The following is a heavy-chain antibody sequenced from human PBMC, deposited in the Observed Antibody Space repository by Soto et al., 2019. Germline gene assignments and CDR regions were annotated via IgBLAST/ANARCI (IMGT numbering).Heavy chain of an antibody. CDR3: AKDRVGGTFDTPLAF. CDR1: GFNFDNYG. V-gene: IGHV3-30*18. D-gene: IGHD1-7*01. J-gene: IGHJ4*02. Sequence: GGSLRLSLQASGFNFDNYGMHWLRQAPGKGLEWVAVITYDGSFQYDADPVKGRFSISRDTSKNTLSLHLNTLQPEDTAVYHCAKDRVGGTFDTPLAFWGQGTLVTVSS. CDR2: ITYDGSFQ.